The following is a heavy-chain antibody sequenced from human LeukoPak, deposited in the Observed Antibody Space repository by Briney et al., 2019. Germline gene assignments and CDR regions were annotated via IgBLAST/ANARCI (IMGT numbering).Heavy chain of an antibody. D-gene: IGHD2-15*01. CDR1: GFTFSHHS. CDR3: ARRGLQGFCSVTSCHSFFDS. CDR2: ITSNGCDT. J-gene: IGHJ5*01. Sequence: PGGSLRLSCVSSGFTFSHHSIGWVRQAPGKGLEWVSAITSNGCDTFYAESVEGRFSVSRDDSKSTVSLPMSSLTADDTGIYFCARRGLQGFCSVTSCHSFFDSWGRGTRVIVSS. V-gene: IGHV3-23*01.